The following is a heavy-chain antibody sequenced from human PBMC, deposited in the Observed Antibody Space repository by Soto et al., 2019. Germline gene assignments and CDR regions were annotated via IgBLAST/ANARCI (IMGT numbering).Heavy chain of an antibody. CDR1: GYTFTSYT. CDR2: IIPIFGIT. V-gene: IGHV1-69*13. Sequence: ASVKVSCKASGYTFTSYTMHWVRQAPGHGLEWMGRIIPIFGITTYAQKFQGRVTITADESTSTAYMERSSLRSEDTAVYYCAIEDRVRETGLVPADIDGMDVWGQGTTVTVS. D-gene: IGHD2-2*01. J-gene: IGHJ6*02. CDR3: AIEDRVRETGLVPADIDGMDV.